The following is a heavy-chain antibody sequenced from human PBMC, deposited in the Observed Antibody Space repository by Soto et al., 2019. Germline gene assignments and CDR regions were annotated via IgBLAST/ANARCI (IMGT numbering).Heavy chain of an antibody. V-gene: IGHV3-15*01. CDR1: GFTFSNAW. CDR3: TTDRLGWELPPLDY. J-gene: IGHJ4*02. Sequence: EVQLVESGGGLVKPGGSLRLSCAASGFTFSNAWMSWVRQAPGKGLEWVGRIKSKTDGGTTDYAAPVKGRFTISRDDSKNTLYLQMNSLKTEDTAVYYCTTDRLGWELPPLDYWGQGTLVTVSS. D-gene: IGHD1-26*01. CDR2: IKSKTDGGTT.